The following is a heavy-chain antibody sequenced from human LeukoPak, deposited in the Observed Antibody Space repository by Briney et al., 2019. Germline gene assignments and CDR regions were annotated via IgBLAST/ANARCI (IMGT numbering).Heavy chain of an antibody. Sequence: GGSLRLSCAASGFTFSSYAMSWVRQAPGKGLEWISAISGSSSGTYYADSVKGRFTISRDNSKNTLYLQMNTLRAEDTAVYYCAKVDATYGSGSYYPWVYWGQGTLVTVSS. J-gene: IGHJ4*02. D-gene: IGHD3-10*01. CDR2: ISGSSSGT. V-gene: IGHV3-23*01. CDR3: AKVDATYGSGSYYPWVY. CDR1: GFTFSSYA.